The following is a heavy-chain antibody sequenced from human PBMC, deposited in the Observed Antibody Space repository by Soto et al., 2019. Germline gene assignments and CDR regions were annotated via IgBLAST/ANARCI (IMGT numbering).Heavy chain of an antibody. V-gene: IGHV3-48*01. CDR2: IGLSSGSI. J-gene: IGHJ6*02. CDR1: GFTFTGYG. Sequence: PGGSLRLSCAASGFTFTGYGMNWVRQAPGKGMEWMSFIGLSSGSIYYADSLKGRFTISRDNAKNSLYLQMNSLRAEDTALYYFARVRGTPPYAMDVWGQEPWFTAS. CDR3: ARVRGTPPYAMDV. D-gene: IGHD3-10*01.